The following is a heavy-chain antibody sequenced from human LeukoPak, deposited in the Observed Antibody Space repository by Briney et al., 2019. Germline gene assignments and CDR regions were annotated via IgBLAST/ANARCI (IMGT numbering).Heavy chain of an antibody. D-gene: IGHD4-11*01. CDR1: GYTFTNYG. J-gene: IGHJ4*02. CDR3: AGRVLDYSPPTD. V-gene: IGHV1-18*01. CDR2: VSAYNGNT. Sequence: ASVKVSCKASGYTFTNYGISWVRQAPGQGLEWMGWVSAYNGNTQYAQNLQGRVTMTTDTSTSTAYMELRSLRSDDTGVYYCAGRVLDYSPPTDWGQGTLVTVSS.